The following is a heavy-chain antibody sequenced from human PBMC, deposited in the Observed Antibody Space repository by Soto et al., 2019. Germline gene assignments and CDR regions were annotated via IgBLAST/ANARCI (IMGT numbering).Heavy chain of an antibody. CDR3: ARAGQYYDSSGYAN. CDR1: GYSFGTSG. V-gene: IGHV1-18*04. D-gene: IGHD3-22*01. Sequence: GASVEVSCKDSGYSFGTSGISWVRQAPGQGLEWMGWISAYNGNTNYDQKLQDRATMTTDTSTNTAYLELRSLRSDDTAVYYCARAGQYYDSSGYANWGQGTLVTVSS. J-gene: IGHJ4*02. CDR2: ISAYNGNT.